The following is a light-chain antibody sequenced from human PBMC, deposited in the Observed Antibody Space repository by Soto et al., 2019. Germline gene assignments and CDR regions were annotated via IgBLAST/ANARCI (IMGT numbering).Light chain of an antibody. V-gene: IGLV1-40*01. CDR1: SSNIGAGYD. J-gene: IGLJ1*01. Sequence: QSVLTQPPSVSGVPVQRVTITYTGSSSNIGAGYDVHWYQQLPGTAPKLLIYGNNIRPSGVPDRFSGSKSGTSASLAITGLQAEDEADYYCQSYDSSLIVPYVFGTGTKVTVL. CDR3: QSYDSSLIVPYV. CDR2: GNN.